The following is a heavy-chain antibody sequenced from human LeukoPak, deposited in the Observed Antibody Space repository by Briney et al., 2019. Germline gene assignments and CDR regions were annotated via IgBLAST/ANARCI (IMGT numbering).Heavy chain of an antibody. CDR3: ARGGLTAGFDY. D-gene: IGHD3-10*01. V-gene: IGHV3-48*01. CDR2: ISSSSNVI. Sequence: PGGSLRLSCAASGFTFSSYSMNWVRQAPGKGLEWVSYISSSSNVIDSADSVKGRFTISRDNAKNSLYLQMNSLRAEDTAVYYCARGGLTAGFDYWGQGTLVTVSS. CDR1: GFTFSSYS. J-gene: IGHJ4*02.